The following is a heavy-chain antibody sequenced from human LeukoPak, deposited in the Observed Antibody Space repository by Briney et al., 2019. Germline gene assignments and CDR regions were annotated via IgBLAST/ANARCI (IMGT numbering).Heavy chain of an antibody. V-gene: IGHV3-30*03. CDR3: AAYSGSYGGYYFDY. CDR1: GFTFSSYG. Sequence: GRSLRLSCAASGFTFSSYGMHWVRQAPGKGLEWVAVISYDGSNKYYADSVKGRFTIPRDNSKNTLYLQMNSLRAEDTAVYYCAAYSGSYGGYYFDYWGQGTLVTVSS. CDR2: ISYDGSNK. D-gene: IGHD1-26*01. J-gene: IGHJ4*02.